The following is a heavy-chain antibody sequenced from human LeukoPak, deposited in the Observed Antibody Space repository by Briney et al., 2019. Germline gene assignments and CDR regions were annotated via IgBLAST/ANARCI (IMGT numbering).Heavy chain of an antibody. Sequence: SETLSLTCTVSGGSVTSYYWSWIRQPPGKGLEWIGYIYYSGSTNYNPSLKSRVTISVDTSKNQFSLKLSSVTAADTAVYYCAREGTDQYYYYYMDVWGKGTTVTVSS. CDR2: IYYSGST. J-gene: IGHJ6*03. D-gene: IGHD3-10*01. CDR1: GGSVTSYY. CDR3: AREGTDQYYYYYMDV. V-gene: IGHV4-59*02.